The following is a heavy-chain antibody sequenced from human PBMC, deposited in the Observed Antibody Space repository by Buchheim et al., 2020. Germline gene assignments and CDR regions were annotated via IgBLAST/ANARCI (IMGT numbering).Heavy chain of an antibody. CDR3: ARQRWLQRAHGPGDFDY. CDR2: IYYSGST. Sequence: QLQLQESGPGLVKPSETLSLTCTVSGGSISSSSYYWGWIRQPPGKGLEWIGSIYYSGSTYYNPSLKSRVTISVDTSKNQFSLKLSSVTAADTAVYYCARQRWLQRAHGPGDFDYWGQGTL. J-gene: IGHJ4*02. V-gene: IGHV4-39*01. D-gene: IGHD5-24*01. CDR1: GGSISSSSYY.